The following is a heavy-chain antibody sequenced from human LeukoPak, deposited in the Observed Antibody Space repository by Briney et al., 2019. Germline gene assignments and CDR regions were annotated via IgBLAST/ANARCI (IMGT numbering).Heavy chain of an antibody. D-gene: IGHD2-15*01. CDR1: GGSISSSNYF. CDR3: AAEDIVLVAAATMREERTDY. V-gene: IGHV4-39*02. CDR2: IYYSGST. J-gene: IGHJ4*02. Sequence: KPSETLSLTCTVSGGSISSSNYFWGWIRPPPGKGLEWIGCIYYSGSTYYTPSLESRLTISVDTSQNCFSLELGSVTAADTAVYYCAAEDIVLVAAATMREERTDYWGQGALVTVPS.